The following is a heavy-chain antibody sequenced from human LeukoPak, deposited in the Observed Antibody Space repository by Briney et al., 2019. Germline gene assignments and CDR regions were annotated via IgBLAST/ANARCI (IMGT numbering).Heavy chain of an antibody. V-gene: IGHV3-64D*09. J-gene: IGHJ4*02. CDR3: VKGWLGGRRILDY. Sequence: SGGSLRLSCSASGFTFSSYAMHWVRQAPGKGLEYISAISTNGDSTYYADSVKGRFTISRDNSKNTVHLQTSSLRAEDTAVYYCVKGWLGGRRILDYWGQGTLVTVSS. CDR1: GFTFSSYA. CDR2: ISTNGDST. D-gene: IGHD2-15*01.